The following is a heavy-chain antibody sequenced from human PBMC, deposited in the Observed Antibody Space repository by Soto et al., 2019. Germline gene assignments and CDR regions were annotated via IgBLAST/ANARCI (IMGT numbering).Heavy chain of an antibody. CDR1: GYTFTGYY. V-gene: IGHV1-2*04. CDR2: INPNSGGT. J-gene: IGHJ3*02. Sequence: ASVKVSCKASGYTFTGYYMHWVRQAPGQGLEWMGWINPNSGGTNYAQKFQGWVTMTRDTSISTAYMELSRLRSDDTAVYYCARAQDYYDSSGYDNDAFDIWDQGTMVTVSS. D-gene: IGHD3-22*01. CDR3: ARAQDYYDSSGYDNDAFDI.